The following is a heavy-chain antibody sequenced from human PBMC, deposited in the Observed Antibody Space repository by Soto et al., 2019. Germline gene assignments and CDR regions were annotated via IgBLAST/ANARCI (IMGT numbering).Heavy chain of an antibody. CDR3: ATFVVTASRPTDFDL. J-gene: IGHJ4*02. D-gene: IGHD2-21*02. CDR1: GGSISASNYY. Sequence: PSETLSLTCTVSGGSISASNYYWGWVGQRPGKGLDWIGNIYYSGTTYYNPALKSRGTISVDTSKNQFSLKLNSVTAADTAASYCATFVVTASRPTDFDLWGPGTLVTVSS. CDR2: IYYSGTT. V-gene: IGHV4-39*01.